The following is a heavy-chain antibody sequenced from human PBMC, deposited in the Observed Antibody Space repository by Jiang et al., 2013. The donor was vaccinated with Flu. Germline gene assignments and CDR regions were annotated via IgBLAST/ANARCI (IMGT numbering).Heavy chain of an antibody. J-gene: IGHJ6*03. V-gene: IGHV4-59*01. Sequence: KGLEWIGYIYHSGSTNYNPSLKSRVTISVDTSKNQFSLNLSSVTAADTAVYYCAREYSSSSYYYFYMDVWGKGTTVTVSS. D-gene: IGHD6-6*01. CDR2: IYHSGST. CDR3: AREYSSSSYYYFYMDV.